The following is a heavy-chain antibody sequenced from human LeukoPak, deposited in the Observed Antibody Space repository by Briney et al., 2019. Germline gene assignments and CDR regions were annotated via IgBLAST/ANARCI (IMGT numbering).Heavy chain of an antibody. J-gene: IGHJ5*02. CDR1: GYTFTSYG. D-gene: IGHD3-10*01. Sequence: ASVKVSCKASGYTFTSYGISWVRQAPGQGLEWMGWISAYNGNTNHAQKLQGRVTMTTDTSTSTAYMELRSLRSDDTAVYYCARVGYYGSGSYYNENWFDPWGQGTLVTVSS. CDR2: ISAYNGNT. V-gene: IGHV1-18*01. CDR3: ARVGYYGSGSYYNENWFDP.